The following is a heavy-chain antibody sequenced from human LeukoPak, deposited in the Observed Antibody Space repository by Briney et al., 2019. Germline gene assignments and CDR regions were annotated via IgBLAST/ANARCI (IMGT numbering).Heavy chain of an antibody. V-gene: IGHV3-7*01. CDR3: ARDRGSYGRHFDY. CDR1: GFTFSSYW. CDR2: IKEDGSDK. D-gene: IGHD1-26*01. Sequence: GGSLRLSCAASGFTFSSYWMSWVRQAPGKGLEWVANIKEDGSDKYYVDSVKGRFIISRDNAKNSLYLQMNSLRAEDTAVYYCARDRGSYGRHFDYWGQGTLVTVPS. J-gene: IGHJ4*02.